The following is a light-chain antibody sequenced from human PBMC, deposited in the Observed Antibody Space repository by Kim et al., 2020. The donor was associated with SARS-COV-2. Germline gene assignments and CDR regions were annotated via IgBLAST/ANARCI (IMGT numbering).Light chain of an antibody. Sequence: GQSVTISCTGTSSNDGSSNYVSWYQQHPDKAPKLMIYDVTKRPSGVPDRFSGSKSGNTASLTISGLQAEDEADYYCCSYAGSYTFVFGTGTKVTVL. J-gene: IGLJ1*01. CDR3: CSYAGSYTFV. CDR1: SSNDGSSNY. CDR2: DVT. V-gene: IGLV2-11*01.